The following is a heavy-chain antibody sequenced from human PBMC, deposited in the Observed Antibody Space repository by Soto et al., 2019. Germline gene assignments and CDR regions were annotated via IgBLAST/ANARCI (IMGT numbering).Heavy chain of an antibody. J-gene: IGHJ4*02. D-gene: IGHD6-19*01. CDR3: ARERMRWLVRDY. V-gene: IGHV1-3*01. CDR1: GYTFTSYA. Sequence: QVQLVQSGAEVKKPGASVKVSCKASGYTFTSYAMHWVRQAPGQRLEWMGWINAGNGNTKYSQKFQGRVTITRDTSASTAYMELSSLRSEDTAVYYCARERMRWLVRDYWGQGTLVTVSS. CDR2: INAGNGNT.